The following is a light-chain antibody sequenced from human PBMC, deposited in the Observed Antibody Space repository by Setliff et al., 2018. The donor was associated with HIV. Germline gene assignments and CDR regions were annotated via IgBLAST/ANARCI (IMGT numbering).Light chain of an antibody. J-gene: IGLJ1*01. CDR3: SASRPSRPLVV. CDR1: NSDIGGYNY. V-gene: IGLV2-14*01. CDR2: QLI. Sequence: QSALTQLAPVSGSPGQSITISCTGTNSDIGGYNYVSWYQQLPGEAPTLIIFQLINRPSGVSDRFSGYKSGNTASLTISGLQAEDEADYYCSASRPSRPLVVCGTGTKVTVL.